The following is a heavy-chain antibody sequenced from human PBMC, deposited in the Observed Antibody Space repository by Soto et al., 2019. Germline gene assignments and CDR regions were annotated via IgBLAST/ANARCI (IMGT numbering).Heavy chain of an antibody. V-gene: IGHV3-72*01. J-gene: IGHJ3*02. Sequence: GGSLRLSCAASGFTFSDHYMDWVRQAPGKGLEWVGRTRNKANRYTTEYAASVKGRFTISRYDSKNSLYLQMNSLKTEDTAVYYCARGYYYDSSGYYYDAFDIWGQGTMVTVSS. D-gene: IGHD3-22*01. CDR1: GFTFSDHY. CDR3: ARGYYYDSSGYYYDAFDI. CDR2: TRNKANRYTT.